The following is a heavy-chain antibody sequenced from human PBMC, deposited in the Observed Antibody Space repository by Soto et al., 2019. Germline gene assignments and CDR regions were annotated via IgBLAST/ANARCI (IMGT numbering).Heavy chain of an antibody. CDR2: ISYDGSNK. Sequence: GGSLRLSCAAPGFTLSSYGMHWVRQAPGKGLEWVAVISYDGSNKYYADSVKGRFTISRDNSKSTLYLQMNSLRAEDTAVYYCAKDVSEYYYYGMDVWGQGTTVTVSS. J-gene: IGHJ6*02. CDR3: AKDVSEYYYYGMDV. V-gene: IGHV3-30*18. CDR1: GFTLSSYG.